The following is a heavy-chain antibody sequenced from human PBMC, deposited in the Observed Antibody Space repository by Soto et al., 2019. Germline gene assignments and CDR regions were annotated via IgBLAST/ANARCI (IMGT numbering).Heavy chain of an antibody. CDR2: IYYSGST. V-gene: IGHV4-30-4*01. CDR1: GGSIGRGDYC. D-gene: IGHD4-4*01. J-gene: IGHJ4*02. CDR3: AREGTTTVTYFDY. Sequence: PSETLSLTCTVSGGSIGRGDYCWGWIRQTPGKGLNWSGYIYYSGSTYYNPSLKSRVTISVDTSKNQFSLKLSSVTAAATAVYYWAREGTTTVTYFDYWGQGTLVTVSS.